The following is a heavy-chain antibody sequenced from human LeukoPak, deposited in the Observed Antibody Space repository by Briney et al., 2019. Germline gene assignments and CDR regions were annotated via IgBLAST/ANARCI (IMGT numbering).Heavy chain of an antibody. Sequence: QSGGSLRLSCAASGFTFSDYSMNWVRQAPGKGLEWISYIGIDSGNTNYADSVKGRFTISGDKAKNSLYLQMNSLRVEVTAVYYCARDYKYAFDNWGQGTLVTVSS. V-gene: IGHV3-48*01. J-gene: IGHJ4*02. CDR2: IGIDSGNT. CDR3: ARDYKYAFDN. CDR1: GFTFSDYS. D-gene: IGHD5-24*01.